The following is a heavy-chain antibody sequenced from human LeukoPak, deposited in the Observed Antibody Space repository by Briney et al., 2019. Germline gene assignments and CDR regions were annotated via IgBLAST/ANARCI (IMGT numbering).Heavy chain of an antibody. CDR3: ARVYYDSSGTYYFDY. V-gene: IGHV4-38-2*02. J-gene: IGHJ4*02. CDR1: GYSISSGYY. CDR2: IYHSGST. D-gene: IGHD3-22*01. Sequence: SETLSLTCTVSGYSISSGYYWGWIRQPPWKGLEWIVTIYHSGSTHYNPSLKSRVTMSVDTSKNQFSLNLSSVTAADTAVYYCARVYYDSSGTYYFDYWGQGTLVTVSS.